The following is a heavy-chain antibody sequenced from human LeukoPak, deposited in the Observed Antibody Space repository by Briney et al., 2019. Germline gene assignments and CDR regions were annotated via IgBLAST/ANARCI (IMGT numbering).Heavy chain of an antibody. J-gene: IGHJ4*02. CDR1: GVSVSSGDYY. CDR3: ARANYEYVWGSYGFDF. D-gene: IGHD3-16*01. Sequence: PSETLSLTCTVSGVSVSSGDYYWSWIRQPPGKGLEWIGYIYYSASTYYNPSLKGRMPISVDTSNNQFSLNLSSVTAADTAVYYCARANYEYVWGSYGFDFWGQGTLVTVSS. V-gene: IGHV4-30-4*01. CDR2: IYYSAST.